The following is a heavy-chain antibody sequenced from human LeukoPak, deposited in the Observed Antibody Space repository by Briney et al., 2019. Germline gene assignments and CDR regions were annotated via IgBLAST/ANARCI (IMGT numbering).Heavy chain of an antibody. CDR2: IYPGDSDT. D-gene: IGHD6-13*01. V-gene: IGHV5-51*01. CDR3: ARNTKYSSSWRDAFDI. CDR1: GYSFTSYW. Sequence: GESLKISCKGSGYSFTSYWIGWVRPMPGKGLEWMGIIYPGDSDTRYSPSFQGQVTISADKSISTAYLQWSSLKASDTAMYYCARNTKYSSSWRDAFDIWGQGTMVTVSS. J-gene: IGHJ3*02.